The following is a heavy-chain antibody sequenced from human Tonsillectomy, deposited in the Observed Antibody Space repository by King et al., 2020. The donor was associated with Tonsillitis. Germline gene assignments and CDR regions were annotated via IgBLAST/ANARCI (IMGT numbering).Heavy chain of an antibody. V-gene: IGHV3-23*03. D-gene: IGHD1-14*01. CDR1: GFTFSNSA. J-gene: IGHJ4*02. Sequence: VQLVESGGGLVQPGGSLRLSCAASGFTFSNSAMSWVRQAPGKGLEWVSIIYSGGYTTYYTDSVKGRFTISRDNSKNMLYPQMNSLRAEDTAVYYCALSPFRYLDSWGQGTLVTVSS. CDR2: IYSGGYTT. CDR3: ALSPFRYLDS.